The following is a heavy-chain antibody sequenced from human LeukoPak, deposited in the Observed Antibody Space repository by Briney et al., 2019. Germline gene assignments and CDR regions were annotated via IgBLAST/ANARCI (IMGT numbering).Heavy chain of an antibody. CDR3: AKETNWGTKTTGPYFDY. Sequence: ESGGSLRLSCAASGFTFSSYSMNWVRQAPGKGLEWVSSISSSRSYIYYADSVKGRFTISRDNPKNSLYLQMNSLRAEDTALYYCAKETNWGTKTTGPYFDYWGQGTLVTVSS. CDR1: GFTFSSYS. D-gene: IGHD7-27*01. J-gene: IGHJ4*02. V-gene: IGHV3-21*04. CDR2: ISSSRSYI.